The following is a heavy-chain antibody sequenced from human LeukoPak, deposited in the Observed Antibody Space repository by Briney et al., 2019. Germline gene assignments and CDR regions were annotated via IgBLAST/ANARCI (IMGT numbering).Heavy chain of an antibody. CDR2: IYYSART. CDR3: ARVTYTYAKGWFDS. J-gene: IGHJ5*01. CDR1: GGSISSGGYY. D-gene: IGHD5-18*01. Sequence: TLSLTCTVSGGSISSGGYYWSWIRQHPGKGLEWIGYIYYSARTYYNPSLKSRVTISVDTSKNQFSLKLSSVTAADTAVYYCARVTYTYAKGWFDSWGQGTLLTVSS. V-gene: IGHV4-31*03.